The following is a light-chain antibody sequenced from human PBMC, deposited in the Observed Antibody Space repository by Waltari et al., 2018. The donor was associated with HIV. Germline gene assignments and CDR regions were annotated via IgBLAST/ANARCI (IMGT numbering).Light chain of an antibody. Sequence: QSALTQPASVSGSPGQSITISCTGTSSDVGGYNYVSWYQQHPGKAPKLMIYDVSNRPSGVSNRVSGSKSGNTASLTISGLQAEDDADYYCSSYTSSSTRVFGTGTKVIVL. CDR2: DVS. V-gene: IGLV2-14*01. J-gene: IGLJ1*01. CDR1: SSDVGGYNY. CDR3: SSYTSSSTRV.